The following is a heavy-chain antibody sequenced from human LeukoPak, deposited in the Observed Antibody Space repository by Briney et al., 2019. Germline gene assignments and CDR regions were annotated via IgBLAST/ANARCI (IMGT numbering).Heavy chain of an antibody. J-gene: IGHJ4*02. Sequence: SVKVSCKASGGTFSSYAISWVRQAPGQGLEWMGGIIPIFGTANYAQKFQGRVTITADKSTSTAYMELSSLRLEDTAVYYCATMGLYCSGDSCYFDYWGQGTLVTVSS. D-gene: IGHD2-15*01. CDR3: ATMGLYCSGDSCYFDY. CDR1: GGTFSSYA. V-gene: IGHV1-69*06. CDR2: IIPIFGTA.